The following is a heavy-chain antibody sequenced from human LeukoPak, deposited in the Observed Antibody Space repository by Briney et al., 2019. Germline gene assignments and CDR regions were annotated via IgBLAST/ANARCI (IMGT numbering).Heavy chain of an antibody. CDR3: ALGIVGATTYYFDY. J-gene: IGHJ4*02. CDR1: GYTFTGYY. Sequence: SVKVSCKASGYTFTGYYMHWVRQAPGQGLEWMGRIIPIFGTANYAQKFQGRVTITTDESTSTAYMELSSLRSEDTAVYYCALGIVGATTYYFDYWGQGTLVTVSS. V-gene: IGHV1-69*05. CDR2: IIPIFGTA. D-gene: IGHD1-26*01.